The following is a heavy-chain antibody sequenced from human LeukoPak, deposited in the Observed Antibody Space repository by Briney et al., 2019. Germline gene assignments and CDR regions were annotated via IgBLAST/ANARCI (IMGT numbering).Heavy chain of an antibody. CDR2: INPSSGST. V-gene: IGHV1-46*01. Sequence: ASVKVSCKASGYTFTSYYMHWVRQAPGQGLQRMGIINPSSGSTSYAQKFQGRVTMTRDTSTSTAYMELSSLRSEDTAVYYCAREMVRGVMLDYYYYYMDVWGKGTTVTVSS. CDR3: AREMVRGVMLDYYYYYMDV. D-gene: IGHD3-10*01. J-gene: IGHJ6*03. CDR1: GYTFTSYY.